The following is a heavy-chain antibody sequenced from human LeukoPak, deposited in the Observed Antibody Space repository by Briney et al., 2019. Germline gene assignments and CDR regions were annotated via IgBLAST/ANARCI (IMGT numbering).Heavy chain of an antibody. D-gene: IGHD3-3*01. CDR1: GGSISSYY. J-gene: IGHJ6*02. CDR3: ARDYRSGYNYYGMDV. Sequence: PSETLSLTCTVSGGSISSYYWSWIRQPAGKGLEWIGRIYTSGSTNYNPSLKSRVTMSVDTSKNQSSLKLSSVTAADTAVYYCARDYRSGYNYYGMDVWGQGTTVTVSS. V-gene: IGHV4-4*07. CDR2: IYTSGST.